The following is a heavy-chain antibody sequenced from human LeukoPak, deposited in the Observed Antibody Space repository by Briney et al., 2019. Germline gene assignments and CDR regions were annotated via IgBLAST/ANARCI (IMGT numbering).Heavy chain of an antibody. D-gene: IGHD3-3*01. Sequence: PSETLSLTCAVSTDSFSPFYWTWIRQPPGKGLEWIAFMFYSGNTYYNPSLKSRVTISLDTSKNQFSLRLRSVTAAGTAVYYCARGHGVLEWSSFYFEHWGQGTLVTVSS. CDR1: TDSFSPFY. J-gene: IGHJ4*02. V-gene: IGHV4-59*04. CDR3: ARGHGVLEWSSFYFEH. CDR2: MFYSGNT.